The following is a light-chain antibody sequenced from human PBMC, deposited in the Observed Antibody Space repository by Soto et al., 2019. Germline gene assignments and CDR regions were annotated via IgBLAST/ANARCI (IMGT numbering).Light chain of an antibody. CDR3: QAWDSGTAVV. Sequence: SYELTQPPSVSVSPGQTASITCSGDKLGTKYACWYQQKPGQSPVLVIYQDTKRPSGIPERFSGSNSGNTATLTISGTQAMDEADYYCQAWDSGTAVVFGGGTKVTVL. CDR2: QDT. J-gene: IGLJ2*01. CDR1: KLGTKY. V-gene: IGLV3-1*01.